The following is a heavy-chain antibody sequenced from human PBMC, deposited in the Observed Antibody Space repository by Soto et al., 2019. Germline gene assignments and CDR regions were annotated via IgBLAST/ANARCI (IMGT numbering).Heavy chain of an antibody. CDR1: GFTFSSYA. D-gene: IGHD6-6*01. CDR2: ISGSGGST. J-gene: IGHJ4*02. V-gene: IGHV3-23*01. Sequence: PGGSLRLSCAASGFTFSSYAMSWVRQAPGKGLEWVSAISGSGGSTYYADSVKGRFTISRDSSKNTLYLQMNSLRAEDTAVYYCAKIMIAARPTPYYFDYWGQGTLVTVSS. CDR3: AKIMIAARPTPYYFDY.